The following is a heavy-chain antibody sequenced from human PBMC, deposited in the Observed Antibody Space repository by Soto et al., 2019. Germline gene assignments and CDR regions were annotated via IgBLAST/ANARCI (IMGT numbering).Heavy chain of an antibody. CDR1: GDSVSSTSAA. J-gene: IGHJ4*02. CDR2: TYYRSKWYS. Sequence: PSQTLSLTCAISGDSVSSTSAAWSWIRQSPSRGLEWLGRTYYRSKWYSDYAVSVKSRITINPDTSKNQFSLQLNSVTPEDTAVYYCARRPYYSGLVWCPVPLLTVST. CDR3: ARRPYYSGLV. V-gene: IGHV6-1*01. D-gene: IGHD6-19*01.